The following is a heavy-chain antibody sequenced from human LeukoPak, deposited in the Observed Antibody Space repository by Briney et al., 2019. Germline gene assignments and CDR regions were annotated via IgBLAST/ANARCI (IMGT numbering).Heavy chain of an antibody. J-gene: IGHJ4*02. V-gene: IGHV3-23*01. CDR2: ISGSGGRT. CDR1: GFTVSSNY. CDR3: ARGDIVVVPAARLAFFDY. Sequence: PGGSLRLSCAASGFTVSSNYMSWVRQAPGKGLEWVSAISGSGGRTFYADSVKGRFTISRDNSKNKLYLQMNSPRAEDTAVYYCARGDIVVVPAARLAFFDYWGQGTLVTVSS. D-gene: IGHD2-2*01.